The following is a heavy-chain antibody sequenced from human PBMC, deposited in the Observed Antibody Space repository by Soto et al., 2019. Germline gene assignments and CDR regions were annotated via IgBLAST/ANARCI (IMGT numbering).Heavy chain of an antibody. V-gene: IGHV1-69*01. J-gene: IGHJ6*02. Sequence: QVQLVQSGAEVKKPGSSVKVSCKASGGTFSSYASSWVRQAPGQGLEWMGVIIPIFGTANYAQKFQGRVTITADESTSTAYMELSSLRSEDTAVYYCASTPAHYGGYKYYYYYGMDVWGQGTTVTVSS. CDR1: GGTFSSYA. CDR2: IIPIFGTA. D-gene: IGHD4-17*01. CDR3: ASTPAHYGGYKYYYYYGMDV.